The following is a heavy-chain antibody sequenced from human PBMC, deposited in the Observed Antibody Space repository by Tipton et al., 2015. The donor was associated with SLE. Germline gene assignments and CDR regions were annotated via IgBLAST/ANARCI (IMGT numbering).Heavy chain of an antibody. CDR3: ARGDVDTAMITHFDY. CDR2: INHSGST. Sequence: TLSLTCAVYGGSFSGYYWSWIRQPPGKGLEWIGEINHSGSTNYNPSLKSRVTISVDTSKNQFSPKLSSVTAADTAVYYCARGDVDTAMITHFDYWGQGTLVTVSS. D-gene: IGHD5-18*01. CDR1: GGSFSGYY. J-gene: IGHJ4*02. V-gene: IGHV4-34*01.